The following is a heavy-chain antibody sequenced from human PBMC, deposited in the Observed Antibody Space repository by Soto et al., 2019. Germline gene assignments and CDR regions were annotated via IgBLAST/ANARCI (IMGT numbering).Heavy chain of an antibody. CDR1: GGTFSNYA. Sequence: QVHLVQSGAEVKKPGSSVNVSCKASGGTFSNYAITWVRQAPGQGLEWVGRIIPIFGTTNVAQKFQGRVTRTADEPTTTAYMDLSGLRSDDTAVYYCAKEGGAGGYFGNWLDPWGQGTLVTVSS. J-gene: IGHJ5*02. V-gene: IGHV1-69*15. D-gene: IGHD5-12*01. CDR3: AKEGGAGGYFGNWLDP. CDR2: IIPIFGTT.